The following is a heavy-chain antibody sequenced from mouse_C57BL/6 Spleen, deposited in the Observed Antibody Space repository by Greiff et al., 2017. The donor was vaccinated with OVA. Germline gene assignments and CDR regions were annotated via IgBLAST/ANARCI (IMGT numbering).Heavy chain of an antibody. D-gene: IGHD2-1*01. Sequence: EVQLVESGGGLVKPGGSLKLSCAASGFTFSDYGMHWVRQAPEKGLEWVAYISSGSSTIYYADTVKGRFTISRDNAKNTLFLQMTSLRSEDTAMYYCAIYGNYYAMDYWGQGTSVTVSS. CDR3: AIYGNYYAMDY. V-gene: IGHV5-17*01. CDR2: ISSGSSTI. CDR1: GFTFSDYG. J-gene: IGHJ4*01.